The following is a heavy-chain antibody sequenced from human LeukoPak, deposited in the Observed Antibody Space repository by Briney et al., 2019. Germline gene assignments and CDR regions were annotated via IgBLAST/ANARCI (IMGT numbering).Heavy chain of an antibody. CDR1: GFTFNDFA. Sequence: GGSLRLSCAASGFTFNDFAMTWVRQAPGKGLEWVSSISDTGRYIFSADSMRGRFSISRDNSANTLYLQMYTLRIEDTATYFCAAKLPGGAYYFDFWGQGTLVTVSS. V-gene: IGHV3-23*01. J-gene: IGHJ4*02. D-gene: IGHD2-21*01. CDR2: ISDTGRYI. CDR3: AAKLPGGAYYFDF.